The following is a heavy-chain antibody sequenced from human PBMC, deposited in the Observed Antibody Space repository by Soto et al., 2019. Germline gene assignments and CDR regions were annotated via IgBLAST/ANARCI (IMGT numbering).Heavy chain of an antibody. CDR2: IYYSGST. V-gene: IGHV4-30-4*01. Sequence: PSETLSLTCTVSGGSISSGDYYWSWIRQPPGKGLEWIGYIYYSGSTYYNPSLKSRVTISVDTSENQFSLKLSSVTAADTAVYYCARVPGGYSGYDTAFWGQGTLVTVSS. CDR1: GGSISSGDYY. D-gene: IGHD5-12*01. J-gene: IGHJ4*02. CDR3: ARVPGGYSGYDTAF.